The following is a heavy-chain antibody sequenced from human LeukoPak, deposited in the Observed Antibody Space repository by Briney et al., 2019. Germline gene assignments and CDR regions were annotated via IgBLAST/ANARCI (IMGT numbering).Heavy chain of an antibody. CDR3: ARTFYFDNSGFVNFDY. V-gene: IGHV3-74*03. Sequence: GESLRLSCAASGFTLSNYWMHWARQAPGKGLVWVSRIRSDGTSTTYADSVKGRFTISRDNAKNTLYLQMNSLRDEDTAVYYCARTFYFDNSGFVNFDYWGLGTLVTVSS. J-gene: IGHJ4*02. CDR1: GFTLSNYW. D-gene: IGHD3-22*01. CDR2: IRSDGTST.